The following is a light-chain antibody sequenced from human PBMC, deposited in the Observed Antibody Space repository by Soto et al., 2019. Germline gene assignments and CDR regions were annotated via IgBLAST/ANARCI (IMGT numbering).Light chain of an antibody. CDR1: QDIDKY. V-gene: IGKV1-33*01. CDR2: DTF. J-gene: IGKJ5*01. CDR3: QQYYDLPIT. Sequence: DIQMTQSPSSLSASVGDRVTITCRASQDIDKYLNWYQQRPGKAPKLLIDDTFNLQTGVTSRFSGSASVTHFTLTISSLQTNDMATYYCQQYYDLPITFGQGTRLEIK.